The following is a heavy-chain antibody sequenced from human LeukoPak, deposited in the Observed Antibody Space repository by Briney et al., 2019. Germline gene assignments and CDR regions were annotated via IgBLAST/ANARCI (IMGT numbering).Heavy chain of an antibody. D-gene: IGHD2-15*01. V-gene: IGHV1-18*01. CDR1: GYTFTSYG. CDR2: ISAYNGNT. J-gene: IGHJ6*02. CDR3: ARDPVLIYCSGGSCYSEWLWVYYGMDV. Sequence: ASGKVSCKASGYTFTSYGISWVRQAPGQGLEWMGWISAYNGNTNYAQKLQGRVTMTTDTSTSTAYMELRSLRSDDTAVYYCARDPVLIYCSGGSCYSEWLWVYYGMDVWGQGTTVTVSS.